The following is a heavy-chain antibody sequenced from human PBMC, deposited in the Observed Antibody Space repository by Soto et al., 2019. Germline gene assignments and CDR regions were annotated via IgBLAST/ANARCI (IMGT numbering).Heavy chain of an antibody. CDR3: AIATRGAYYYYYGMDV. CDR2: IYYSGST. V-gene: IGHV4-59*01. J-gene: IGHJ6*02. CDR1: GGSISSYY. Sequence: QVQLQESGPGLVKPSETLSLTCTVSGGSISSYYWSWIRQPPGKGLEWIGYIYYSGSTNYNPSLKSRVTTSVDTSKNQFSLKLSSVTAADTAVDYCAIATRGAYYYYYGMDVWGQGTTVTVSS. D-gene: IGHD3-10*01.